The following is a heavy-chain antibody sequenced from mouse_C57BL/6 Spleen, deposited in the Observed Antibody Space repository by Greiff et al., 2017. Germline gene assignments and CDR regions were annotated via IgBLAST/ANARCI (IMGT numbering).Heavy chain of an antibody. D-gene: IGHD1-1*01. CDR2: IHPNSGST. V-gene: IGHV1-64*01. CDR3: ARRTTVEVTYFDV. Sequence: QVQLQQPGAELVKPGASVKLSCKASGYTFTSYWMHWVKQRPGQGLEWIGMIHPNSGSTNYNEKFKSKATLTVDKSSSTAYMQLSSLTSEDSAVYYGARRTTVEVTYFDVWGTGTTVTVSS. J-gene: IGHJ1*03. CDR1: GYTFTSYW.